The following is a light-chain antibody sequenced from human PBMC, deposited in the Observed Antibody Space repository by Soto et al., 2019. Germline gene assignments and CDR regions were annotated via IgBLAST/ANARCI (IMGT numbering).Light chain of an antibody. CDR2: DSS. Sequence: DIQMTQSPSTLSASVGDRVTITYRASQSIRRWLAWYQQKPGKAPKLLIYDSSNLQSGVPSRFSGSGSGTEFTLTITSLQPDDFATYSGQQYDSYSWTFGQGTTVEIK. V-gene: IGKV1-5*01. CDR1: QSIRRW. CDR3: QQYDSYSWT. J-gene: IGKJ1*01.